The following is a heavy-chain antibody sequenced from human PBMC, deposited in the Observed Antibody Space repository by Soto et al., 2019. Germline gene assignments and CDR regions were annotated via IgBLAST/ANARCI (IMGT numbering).Heavy chain of an antibody. CDR3: ARDSAYDFWSGYLYYYYYYGMDV. D-gene: IGHD3-3*01. Sequence: ASVKVSCKASGYTFTSYGISWVRQAPGQGLEWMGWISAYNGNTNYAQKLQGRVTMTTDTSTSTAYMELRSLRSDDTAVYYCARDSAYDFWSGYLYYYYYYGMDVWGQGTTVTVSS. J-gene: IGHJ6*02. V-gene: IGHV1-18*01. CDR2: ISAYNGNT. CDR1: GYTFTSYG.